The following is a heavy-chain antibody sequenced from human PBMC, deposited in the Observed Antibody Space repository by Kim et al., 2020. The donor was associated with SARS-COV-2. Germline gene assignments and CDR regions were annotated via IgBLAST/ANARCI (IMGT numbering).Heavy chain of an antibody. Sequence: ASMKVSCKASGYTFSNYGISWVRQAPGQGLEWMGWINAYNGDTNYAQKLQGRVTMTTDTSTSTAYMELRSLRSDDTAVYYCARDERPSFYWGQGTLVTVSS. CDR3: ARDERPSFY. J-gene: IGHJ4*02. CDR2: INAYNGDT. V-gene: IGHV1-18*01. CDR1: GYTFSNYG.